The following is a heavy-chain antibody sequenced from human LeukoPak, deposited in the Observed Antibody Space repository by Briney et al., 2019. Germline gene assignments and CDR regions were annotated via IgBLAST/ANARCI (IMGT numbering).Heavy chain of an antibody. J-gene: IGHJ6*02. CDR3: AKDSTAYYYGMDV. CDR2: ISYDRSNK. CDR1: GFTFSSYG. D-gene: IGHD2-21*02. V-gene: IGHV3-30*18. Sequence: GGSLRLSCAASGFTFSSYGMHWVRQAPGKGLEWVAVISYDRSNKYYADSVKGRFTISRDNSKNTLYPQMNSLRAEDTAVYYCAKDSTAYYYGMDVWGQGTTVTVSS.